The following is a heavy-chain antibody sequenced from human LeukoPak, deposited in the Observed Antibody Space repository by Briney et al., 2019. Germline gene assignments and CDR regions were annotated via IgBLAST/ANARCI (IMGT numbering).Heavy chain of an antibody. CDR2: TYPGDSDT. Sequence: GESLKISCKGSGYSFTSYWIGWVRQMPGKGLEWMGITYPGDSDTRYNPSFQGQVTISADKSISTAYLQWSSLKASDTAMYYCARHGAPSYDSSGYYVNDAFDIWGQGTMVTVSS. CDR1: GYSFTSYW. J-gene: IGHJ3*02. D-gene: IGHD3-22*01. V-gene: IGHV5-51*01. CDR3: ARHGAPSYDSSGYYVNDAFDI.